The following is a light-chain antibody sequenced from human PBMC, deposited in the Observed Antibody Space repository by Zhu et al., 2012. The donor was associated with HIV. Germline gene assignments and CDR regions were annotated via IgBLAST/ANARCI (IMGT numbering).Light chain of an antibody. CDR2: MHP. Sequence: IVLTQSPATLSLSPGERATVSCRASRSVSNFLARLPGSSSMMHPKGPLASQPGSVAVGLGTDFTLTISSLESEDFALYYCQQRSNWPLTFGGGTKVEIK. J-gene: IGKJ4*01. V-gene: IGKV3-11*01. CDR1: RSVSNF. CDR3: QQRSNWPLT.